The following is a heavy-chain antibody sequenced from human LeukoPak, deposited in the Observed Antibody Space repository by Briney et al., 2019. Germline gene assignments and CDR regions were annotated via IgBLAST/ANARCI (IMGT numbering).Heavy chain of an antibody. CDR2: INPNSGGT. D-gene: IGHD2-21*01. CDR1: GYTFTGYY. J-gene: IGHJ6*03. V-gene: IGHV1-2*02. CDR3: ARSYRTYYYYYMDV. Sequence: ASVKVSCKASGYTFTGYYMHWVRQAPGQGLEWMGWINPNSGGTNYAPKFQGRVSMTRDTSISTAYMELSRLRSDDTAVYYCARSYRTYYYYYMDVWGKGTTVTISS.